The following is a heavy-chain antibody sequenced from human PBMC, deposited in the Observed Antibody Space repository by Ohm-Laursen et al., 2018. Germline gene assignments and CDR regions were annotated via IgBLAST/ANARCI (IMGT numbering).Heavy chain of an antibody. V-gene: IGHV1-2*02. J-gene: IGHJ6*02. CDR1: GYTFTDYF. CDR2: INPNTGDT. D-gene: IGHD5-12*01. CDR3: ARVERGYSGYVDYYYGMDV. Sequence: SVKVSCKASGYTFTDYFMHWVRQAPGQGLEWMAWINPNTGDTNYAQKFQGRVTLTRDTSITTAYMELSRLRSDNSAVYYCARVERGYSGYVDYYYGMDVWGQGTTVTVSS.